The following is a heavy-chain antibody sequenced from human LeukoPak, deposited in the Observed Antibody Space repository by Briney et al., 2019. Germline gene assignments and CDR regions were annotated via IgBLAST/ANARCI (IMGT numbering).Heavy chain of an antibody. D-gene: IGHD1-1*01. CDR1: GASISNYY. CDR3: ARHQLNFDY. CDR2: VSYSGRT. J-gene: IGHJ4*02. V-gene: IGHV4-59*08. Sequence: SETLSLTCTVSGASISNYYWSWIRQPPGKGLECIGYVSYSGRTNHNPSLKSRVTISADTSKNQFSLKLTSVTAADTAVYYCARHQLNFDYWGQGILVTVSS.